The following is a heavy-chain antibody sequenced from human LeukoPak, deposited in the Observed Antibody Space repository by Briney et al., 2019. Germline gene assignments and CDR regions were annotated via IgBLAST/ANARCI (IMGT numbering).Heavy chain of an antibody. CDR2: IYYSGST. D-gene: IGHD2-2*01. CDR1: GGSISSSSYY. V-gene: IGHV4-39*01. CDR3: WTYCSSTSCYVNYGMDV. J-gene: IGHJ6*02. Sequence: SETLSLTCTVSGGSISSSSYYWGWIRQPPGKGLEWIGSIYYSGSTYYNPSLKSRATISVDTSKNQFSLKLSSVTAADTAVYYCWTYCSSTSCYVNYGMDVWGQGTTVTVSS.